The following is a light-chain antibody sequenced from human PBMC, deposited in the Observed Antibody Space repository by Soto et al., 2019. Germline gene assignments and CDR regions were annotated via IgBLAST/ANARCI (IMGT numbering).Light chain of an antibody. CDR2: GAS. V-gene: IGKV3D-15*01. J-gene: IGKJ5*01. CDR3: QQYNNWPPIT. Sequence: VMTQSPATLSVSPGERATLSCRASQSVSSSYLAWYQQKPGQAPRLLVYGASSRATGIPDRFSGSGSGTDFTLTISSLQSEDFAVYYCQQYNNWPPITFGQGTRLEI. CDR1: QSVSSSY.